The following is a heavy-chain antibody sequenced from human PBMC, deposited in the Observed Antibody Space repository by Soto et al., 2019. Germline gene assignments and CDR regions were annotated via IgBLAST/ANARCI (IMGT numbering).Heavy chain of an antibody. D-gene: IGHD3-10*01. CDR2: VSPPFRTS. Sequence: QVQLVQSGAEVKKPGSSVKVSCKTSGVSFNNNGIGWVRQAPGHGLEWMGGVSPPFRTSNYARKFQGRIPITADGSAGTVNMELSSLTSEDTAQYYCARVLYYGSGSYSPYGMDVWGQGTTVTVSS. J-gene: IGHJ6*02. CDR1: GVSFNNNG. V-gene: IGHV1-69*01. CDR3: ARVLYYGSGSYSPYGMDV.